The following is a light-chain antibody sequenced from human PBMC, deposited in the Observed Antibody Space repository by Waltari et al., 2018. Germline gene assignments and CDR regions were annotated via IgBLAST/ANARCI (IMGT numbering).Light chain of an antibody. Sequence: EIVFTQSPGTLSSSPGERATLSGRASQSVSSSYLAWYQQKPGQAPRLLIYGASSRATGVPDSFSGSGSGTDFTLTISRLEPEDCAVYYCQQYGSSPWTFGQGTKVEIK. CDR2: GAS. CDR3: QQYGSSPWT. J-gene: IGKJ1*01. CDR1: QSVSSSY. V-gene: IGKV3-20*01.